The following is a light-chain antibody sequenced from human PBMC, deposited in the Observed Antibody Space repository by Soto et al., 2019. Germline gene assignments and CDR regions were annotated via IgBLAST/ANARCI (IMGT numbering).Light chain of an antibody. CDR2: TIS. CDR1: QSLVNSDGHTY. Sequence: DIVLTQTPLSSPVTLGQPASISCRSSQSLVNSDGHTYLSWLQQRPGQPPRLLIYTISNRFSGVPDRFSGSGAETDFTLKISRVEAEDVGIYYCMQATHPPITFGQGTRLEI. CDR3: MQATHPPIT. J-gene: IGKJ5*01. V-gene: IGKV2-24*01.